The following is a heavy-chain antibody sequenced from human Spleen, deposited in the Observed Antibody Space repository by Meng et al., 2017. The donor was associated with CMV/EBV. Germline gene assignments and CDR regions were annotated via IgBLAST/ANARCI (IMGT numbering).Heavy chain of an antibody. J-gene: IGHJ6*02. Sequence: SETLSLTCTVSGGSISSYYWSWIRQPPGKGLEWIGYIYYSGSTNYNPSLKSRVTISVDTSKNQSSLKLSSVTAADTAVYYCAGVYDYVWGSYRLSYGMDVWGQGTTVTVSS. CDR3: AGVYDYVWGSYRLSYGMDV. V-gene: IGHV4-59*01. CDR1: GGSISSYY. D-gene: IGHD3-16*02. CDR2: IYYSGST.